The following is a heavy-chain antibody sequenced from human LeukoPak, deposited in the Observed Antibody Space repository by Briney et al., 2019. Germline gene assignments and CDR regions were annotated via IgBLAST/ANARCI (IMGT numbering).Heavy chain of an antibody. Sequence: SETLSLTCNVSGGSINSNSYYWGWIRQPPGKGLEWIGSIYYSGNSYYNPSLKSRVTISVHTSKNQFSLRLSSVTAADSAVYYCARQDGKVASKHIDYWGQGTLVTVSS. CDR1: GGSINSNSYY. J-gene: IGHJ4*02. CDR3: ARQDGKVASKHIDY. CDR2: IYYSGNS. V-gene: IGHV4-39*01. D-gene: IGHD6-19*01.